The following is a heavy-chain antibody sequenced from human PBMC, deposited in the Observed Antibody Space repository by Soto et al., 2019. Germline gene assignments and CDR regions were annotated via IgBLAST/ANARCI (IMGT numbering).Heavy chain of an antibody. J-gene: IGHJ4*02. CDR2: ISGSGGST. CDR1: GFTFSSYS. CDR3: AKEVAYSSSWDTIDY. Sequence: GGSLRLSCAASGFTFSSYSMSWVRQAPGKGLEWVSAISGSGGSTYYADSVKGRFTISRDNSKNTLYLQMNSLRAEDTAVYYCAKEVAYSSSWDTIDYWGQGTLVTVSS. V-gene: IGHV3-23*01. D-gene: IGHD6-13*01.